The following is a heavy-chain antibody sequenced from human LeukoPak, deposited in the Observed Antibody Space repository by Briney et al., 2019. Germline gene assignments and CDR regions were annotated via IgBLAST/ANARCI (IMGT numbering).Heavy chain of an antibody. V-gene: IGHV4-39*01. D-gene: IGHD5-24*01. CDR3: ARHKGWLQLLYFDY. CDR2: IYYSGST. Sequence: PSETLSLTCSVSGGSISSSSYYWGWIRQPPGKGLEWIGSIYYSGSTYYDPSLKSRVTISVDTSKNQFSLKLSSVTAADTAVYYCARHKGWLQLLYFDYWGQGTLVTVSS. CDR1: GGSISSSSYY. J-gene: IGHJ4*02.